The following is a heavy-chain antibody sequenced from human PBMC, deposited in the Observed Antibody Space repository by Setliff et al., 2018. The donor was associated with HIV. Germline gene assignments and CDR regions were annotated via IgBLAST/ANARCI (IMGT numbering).Heavy chain of an antibody. CDR1: GGSISSGTYY. J-gene: IGHJ3*02. CDR3: ARQSGYTRGWDIFGVVAGSFDI. CDR2: IYYSGNT. Sequence: SETLSLTCSVSGGSISSGTYYWGWIRQPPGKGLEWIGTIYYSGNTYYRPSLKSRVTISVDTSTNQFSLRLNSVTAADTAVYFCARQSGYTRGWDIFGVVAGSFDIWGQGTMVTVSS. V-gene: IGHV4-39*01. D-gene: IGHD3-3*01.